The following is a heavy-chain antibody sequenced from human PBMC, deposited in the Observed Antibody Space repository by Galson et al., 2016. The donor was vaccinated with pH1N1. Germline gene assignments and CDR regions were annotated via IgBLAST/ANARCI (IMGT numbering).Heavy chain of an antibody. CDR1: GFTFSSYS. CDR3: ARVNHYHYYGMDV. CDR2: ISSSSSTI. Sequence: SLRLSCAASGFTFSSYSMNWVRQAPGKGLEWVSYISSSSSTIYYADSVKGRLTISRDNAKNSLYLQMNSLRAEDTAVYYCARVNHYHYYGMDVWGQGTTVTVSS. V-gene: IGHV3-48*01. D-gene: IGHD1-14*01. J-gene: IGHJ6*02.